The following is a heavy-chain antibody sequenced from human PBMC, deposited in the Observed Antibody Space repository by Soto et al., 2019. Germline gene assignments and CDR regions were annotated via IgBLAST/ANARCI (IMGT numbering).Heavy chain of an antibody. J-gene: IGHJ4*02. Sequence: QVQLVQSGAEVKKPGASVKVSCKASGYTFTSYGISWVRQAAGQGLEWLGWISAYNGNTNYARNLQGRVTVTADTSTTTAYMELRSLRPDDTAVYYCARDRGIVIVGGTIPDYWGQGTLVTVSS. CDR1: GYTFTSYG. CDR3: ARDRGIVIVGGTIPDY. V-gene: IGHV1-18*01. D-gene: IGHD1-26*01. CDR2: ISAYNGNT.